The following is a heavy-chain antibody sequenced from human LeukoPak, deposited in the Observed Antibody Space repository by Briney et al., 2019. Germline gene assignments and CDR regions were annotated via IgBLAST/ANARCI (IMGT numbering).Heavy chain of an antibody. CDR2: ISYDATNK. D-gene: IGHD1-14*01. CDR1: GFTFSYYP. Sequence: GGSLRLSCVASGFTFSYYPIHWVRQAPGRGLEWVAVISYDATNKEYADSVKGRFTISRDDSTNTVSLQMNSLRAEDTAVYYCARDSRVGTTHYYYYMDVWGKGAMVTVSS. J-gene: IGHJ6*03. V-gene: IGHV3-30-3*01. CDR3: ARDSRVGTTHYYYYMDV.